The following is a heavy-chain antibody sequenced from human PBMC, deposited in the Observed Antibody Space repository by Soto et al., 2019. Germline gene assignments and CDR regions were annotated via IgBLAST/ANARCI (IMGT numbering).Heavy chain of an antibody. CDR2: IYPGDSDT. CDR1: GYSFTSYW. CDR3: ATSAGRGYYYYGMDV. Sequence: PGESLKISCKGSGYSFTSYWIGWVRQMPGKGLEWMGIIYPGDSDTRYSPSFQGQVTISADKSISTAYLQWSSLKASDTAMYYCATSAGRGYYYYGMDVWGQGTTVTVSS. V-gene: IGHV5-51*01. J-gene: IGHJ6*02. D-gene: IGHD2-15*01.